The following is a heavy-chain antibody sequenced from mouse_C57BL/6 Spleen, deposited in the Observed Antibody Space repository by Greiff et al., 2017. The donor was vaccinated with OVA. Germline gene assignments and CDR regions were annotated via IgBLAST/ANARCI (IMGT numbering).Heavy chain of an antibody. Sequence: QVQLQQSGAELVKPGASVKLSCKASGYTFTSYWMHWVKQRPGQGLEWIGMIHPNSGSTNYNEKFKSKATLTVDKSSSTAYMQLSSLTSEDSAVYYCAARGYYGSSYYYAMDYWGQGTSVTVSS. CDR1: GYTFTSYW. CDR3: AARGYYGSSYYYAMDY. D-gene: IGHD1-1*01. J-gene: IGHJ4*01. V-gene: IGHV1-64*01. CDR2: IHPNSGST.